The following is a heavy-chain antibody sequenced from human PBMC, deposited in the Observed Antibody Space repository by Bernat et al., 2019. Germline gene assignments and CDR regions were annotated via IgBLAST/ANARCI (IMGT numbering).Heavy chain of an antibody. J-gene: IGHJ4*02. CDR3: TRSGARAEQTFDY. CDR2: VRTKDNGFGT. D-gene: IGHD3-10*01. CDR1: GLTFSAST. V-gene: IGHV3-73*01. Sequence: EVQLAESGGGLVQPGGSLKLSCAASGLTFSASTMQWVRQASGKGLEWVGRVRTKDNGFGTSYAASVKGRFTISRDDSKNTAYLQMNSLKTEDTAVYYCTRSGARAEQTFDYWGQGTLVTVSS.